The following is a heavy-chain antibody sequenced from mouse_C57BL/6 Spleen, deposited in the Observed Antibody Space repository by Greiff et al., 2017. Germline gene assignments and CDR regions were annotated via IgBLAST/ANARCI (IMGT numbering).Heavy chain of an antibody. J-gene: IGHJ3*01. D-gene: IGHD2-4*01. CDR3: ASYDYDDGGFAY. CDR2: IYPGGGYT. V-gene: IGHV1-63*01. CDR1: GYTFTNYW. Sequence: LEESGAELVRPGTSVKMSCKASGYTFTNYWIGWAKQRPGHGLEWIGDIYPGGGYTNYNEKFKGKATLTADKSSSTAYMQFSSLTSEDSAIYYCASYDYDDGGFAYWGQGTLVTVSA.